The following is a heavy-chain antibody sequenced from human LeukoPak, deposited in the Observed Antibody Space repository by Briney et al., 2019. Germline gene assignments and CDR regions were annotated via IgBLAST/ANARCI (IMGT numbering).Heavy chain of an antibody. CDR3: ARDPGGVGATGY. V-gene: IGHV4-38-2*02. J-gene: IGHJ4*02. Sequence: SETLSLTCAVSGYSISSGYYWGWIRQPPGKGLEWIRSIYHSGSTYYNPSLKSRVTISVDTSKNQFSLKLSSVTAADTAVYYCARDPGGVGATGYWGQGTLVTASS. CDR2: IYHSGST. D-gene: IGHD1-26*01. CDR1: GYSISSGYY.